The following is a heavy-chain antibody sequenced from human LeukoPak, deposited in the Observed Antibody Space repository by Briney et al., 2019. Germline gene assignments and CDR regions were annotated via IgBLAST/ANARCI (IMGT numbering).Heavy chain of an antibody. CDR1: GYTFTGYY. CDR3: ARVGAFDILTGYYSGSNWFDP. V-gene: IGHV1-2*02. D-gene: IGHD3-9*01. J-gene: IGHJ5*02. CDR2: INPNSGGT. Sequence: GASVKVSCKASGYTFTGYYMHWVRQAPGQGLEWMGWINPNSGGTNYAQKFQGRVTMTRDTSISTAYMELSRLRSDDTAVYYCARVGAFDILTGYYSGSNWFDPWGQGTLVTVSS.